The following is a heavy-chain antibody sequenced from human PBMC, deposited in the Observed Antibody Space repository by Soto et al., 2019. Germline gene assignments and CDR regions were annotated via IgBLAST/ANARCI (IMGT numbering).Heavy chain of an antibody. CDR2: IYYSGST. V-gene: IGHV4-59*01. CDR1: GGSISSYY. D-gene: IGHD5-12*01. Sequence: KTSETLSLTCTVSGGSISSYYWSWVRQPPGKGLEWIGYIYYSGSTNYNPSLKSRVTISVDTSKNQFSLKLSSVTAADTAVYYCARTPDGYNIPFDYWGQGTLVTVSS. CDR3: ARTPDGYNIPFDY. J-gene: IGHJ4*02.